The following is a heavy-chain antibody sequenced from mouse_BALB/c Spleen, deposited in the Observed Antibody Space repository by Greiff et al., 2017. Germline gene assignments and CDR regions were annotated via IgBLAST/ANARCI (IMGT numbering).Heavy chain of an antibody. V-gene: IGHV5-12-2*01. CDR1: GFTFSSYT. Sequence: EVKLVESGGGLVQPGGSLKLSCAASGFTFSSYTMSWVRQTPEKRLEWVAYISNGGGSTYYPDTVKGRFTISRDNAKNTLYLQMSSLKSEDTAMYYCARHRAARATAWFAYWGQGTLVTVSA. J-gene: IGHJ3*01. CDR2: ISNGGGST. CDR3: ARHRAARATAWFAY. D-gene: IGHD3-1*01.